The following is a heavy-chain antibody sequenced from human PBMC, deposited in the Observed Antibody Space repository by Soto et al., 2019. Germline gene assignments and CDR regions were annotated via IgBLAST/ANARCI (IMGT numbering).Heavy chain of an antibody. CDR2: IRKDGSQE. J-gene: IGHJ3*02. D-gene: IGHD3-16*01. CDR3: TRVANYSDDSAYYDVVDM. V-gene: IGHV3-7*04. CDR1: GFSFGSDW. Sequence: DVQLTESGGGLVQPGGSLRLSCEASGFSFGSDWMAWVRQAPGKGLEWVANIRKDGSQEHYADSVRGRFSVSRDNAKDYLYEQMNCLRLEGMAVYYCTRVANYSDDSAYYDVVDMGGHGTGVTVSS.